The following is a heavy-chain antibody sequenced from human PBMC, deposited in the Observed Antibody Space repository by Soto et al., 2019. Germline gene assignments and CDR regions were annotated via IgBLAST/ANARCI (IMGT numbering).Heavy chain of an antibody. CDR2: VSHDGRNT. Sequence: VQLVESGGGVVQPGRSLRLSCAASGFTFSDYAMHWVRHAPGKGLEWVAVVSHDGRNTQYADSVKGRFTLSRDSSKNTVSLEMPRLRAEYTAVYYCARGVSQWLVTSEVNYWGQGALVTVSS. J-gene: IGHJ4*02. CDR1: GFTFSDYA. D-gene: IGHD6-19*01. CDR3: ARGVSQWLVTSEVNY. V-gene: IGHV3-30*03.